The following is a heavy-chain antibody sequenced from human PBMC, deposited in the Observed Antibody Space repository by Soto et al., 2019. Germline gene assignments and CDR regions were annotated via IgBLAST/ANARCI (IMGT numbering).Heavy chain of an antibody. Sequence: SETLSLTCSVSGDYIHVGGYYWTWIRQRPGKGLEWMGYIYYTGKTYYNPFLESRLTMSVDRSKNQFSLRLTSVTAADTAVYFCGRDLTSNANCIDPWGQGTLVTVSS. J-gene: IGHJ5*02. CDR2: IYYTGKT. V-gene: IGHV4-30-4*01. CDR3: GRDLTSNANCIDP. D-gene: IGHD2-2*01. CDR1: GDYIHVGGYY.